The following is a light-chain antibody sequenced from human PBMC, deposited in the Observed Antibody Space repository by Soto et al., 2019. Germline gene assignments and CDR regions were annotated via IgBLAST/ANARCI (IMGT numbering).Light chain of an antibody. CDR2: AVS. Sequence: QSALTQPASVSESPGQSITISCAGTSSDVGGYNYVSWFQQHPGKAPKLMIYAVSNRPSGVSNRFSGSKSGNTASLTISGLQAEDEADYYCSSYTSSSTDVFGTGTKLTVL. CDR1: SSDVGGYNY. J-gene: IGLJ1*01. CDR3: SSYTSSSTDV. V-gene: IGLV2-14*01.